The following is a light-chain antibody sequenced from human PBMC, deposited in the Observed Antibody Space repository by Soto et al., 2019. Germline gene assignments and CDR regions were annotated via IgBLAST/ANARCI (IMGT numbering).Light chain of an antibody. CDR3: QQHLGRHT. CDR2: DAS. CDR1: QSFSVY. J-gene: IGKJ1*01. V-gene: IGKV3-11*01. Sequence: DSVFTQSPVTLSLYPGERATLSFRASQSFSVYLVWYQQKPGQAPRLLIYDASTRAAGIPARFIGSGSGTDFTLTISSLEPEDSAVYYCQQHLGRHTFGQGTKVDI.